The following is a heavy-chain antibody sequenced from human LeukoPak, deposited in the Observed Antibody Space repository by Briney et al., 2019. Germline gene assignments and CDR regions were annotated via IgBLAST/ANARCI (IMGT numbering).Heavy chain of an antibody. D-gene: IGHD3-3*02. CDR2: IYYSGST. Sequence: PSETLSLTCTVSGGSISSYYWSWIRQPPGKGLEWIGYIYYSGSTNYNPFLKSRVTISVDTSKNQFSLKLSSVTAADTAVYYCARDSIADYWGQGTLVTVSS. J-gene: IGHJ4*02. CDR3: ARDSIADY. V-gene: IGHV4-59*01. CDR1: GGSISSYY.